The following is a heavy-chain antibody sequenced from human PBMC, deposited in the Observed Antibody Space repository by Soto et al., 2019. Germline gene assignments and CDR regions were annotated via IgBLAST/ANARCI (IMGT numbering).Heavy chain of an antibody. J-gene: IGHJ4*02. V-gene: IGHV1-2*02. Sequence: QVHLVQSGGEVKKPGASVEVSCKASGYTFTDYYIHWVRQAPGQGLEWMGWINPNTGGTSFAQKFLGGVTMTRDTSISTVYMELTTLKFDDTAMYFCARRVFRGALDYWGQGTLVTVSS. CDR2: INPNTGGT. CDR3: ARRVFRGALDY. D-gene: IGHD4-17*01. CDR1: GYTFTDYY.